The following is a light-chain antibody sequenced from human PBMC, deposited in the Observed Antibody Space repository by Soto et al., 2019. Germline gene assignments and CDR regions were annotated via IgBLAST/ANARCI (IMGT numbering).Light chain of an antibody. CDR2: GAS. CDR1: QSVSSN. CDR3: QQYNSYFYRT. J-gene: IGKJ1*01. Sequence: EIFITQSPFTMFVSPGDLAALSCRASQSVSSNLAWYQQKPGQAPRLLIYGASNRATGIPDRFSGSGSGTEFTLTISSLQPDDFATYYCQQYNSYFYRTFGQGTKVDI. V-gene: IGKV3-15*01.